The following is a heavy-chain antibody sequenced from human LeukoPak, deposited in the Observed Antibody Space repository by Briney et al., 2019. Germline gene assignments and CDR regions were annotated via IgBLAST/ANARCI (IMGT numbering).Heavy chain of an antibody. CDR3: ARSSSGWYYFDY. V-gene: IGHV4-31*02. CDR2: IYYSRST. D-gene: IGHD6-19*01. Sequence: ELIGYIYYSRSTYYNPSLKSRVTISVDTSKNQFSLKLSSVTAADTAVYYCARSSSGWYYFDYWGQGTLVTVS. J-gene: IGHJ4*02.